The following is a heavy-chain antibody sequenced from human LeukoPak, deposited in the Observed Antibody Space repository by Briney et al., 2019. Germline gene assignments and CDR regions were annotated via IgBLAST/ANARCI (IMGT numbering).Heavy chain of an antibody. CDR2: IYNSRST. CDR3: AGLRGRPHAFDI. D-gene: IGHD5-12*01. Sequence: PSETLSLTCTVSGGSISSGGYYWSWIRQHPGKGLKWIGYIYNSRSTYYNPSLKSQVTISVDTSKNQFSLKLSSVSAADTAVYYCAGLRGRPHAFDIWGQGTVVTVSS. J-gene: IGHJ3*02. V-gene: IGHV4-31*01. CDR1: GGSISSGGYY.